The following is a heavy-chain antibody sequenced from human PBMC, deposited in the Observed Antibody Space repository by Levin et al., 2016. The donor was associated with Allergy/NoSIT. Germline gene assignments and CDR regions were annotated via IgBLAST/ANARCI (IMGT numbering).Heavy chain of an antibody. J-gene: IGHJ4*02. V-gene: IGHV4-30-2*01. Sequence: SETLSLTCAVSGGSISSGGYSWSWIRQPPGKGLEWIGYIYHSGSTYYNPSLKSRVTISVDRSKNQFSLKLSSVTAADTAVYYCARGYSYGYYFDYWGQGTLVTVSS. CDR2: IYHSGST. CDR3: ARGYSYGYYFDY. CDR1: GGSISSGGYS. D-gene: IGHD5-18*01.